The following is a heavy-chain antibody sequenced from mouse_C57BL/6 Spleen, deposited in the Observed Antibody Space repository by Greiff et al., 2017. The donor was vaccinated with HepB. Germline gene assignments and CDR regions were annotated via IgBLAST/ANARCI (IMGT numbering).Heavy chain of an antibody. CDR2: IYPRDGST. CDR3: ARSTLSTMITTGHWYFDV. Sequence: VQLQQSDAELVKPGASVKISCKVSGYTFTDHTIHWMKQRPEQGLEWIGYIYPRDGSTKYNEKFKGKATLTADKSSSTAYMQLNRLTSEDSAVYFCARSTLSTMITTGHWYFDVWGTGTTVTVSS. J-gene: IGHJ1*03. D-gene: IGHD2-4*01. V-gene: IGHV1-78*01. CDR1: GYTFTDHT.